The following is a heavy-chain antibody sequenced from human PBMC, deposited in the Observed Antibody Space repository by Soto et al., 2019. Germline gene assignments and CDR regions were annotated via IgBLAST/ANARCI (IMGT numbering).Heavy chain of an antibody. CDR1: GFTFDDYT. Sequence: PGGSLRLSCAASGFTFDDYTMHWVRQAPGKGLEWVSLISWDGGTTYYADSVKGRFTISRDNSKNSLYLQMSSLRTEDTALYYCAKDSGCSSWWSGHSYDMHVWGQGTTVTVSS. V-gene: IGHV3-43*01. CDR2: ISWDGGTT. CDR3: AKDSGCSSWWSGHSYDMHV. J-gene: IGHJ6*02. D-gene: IGHD6-13*01.